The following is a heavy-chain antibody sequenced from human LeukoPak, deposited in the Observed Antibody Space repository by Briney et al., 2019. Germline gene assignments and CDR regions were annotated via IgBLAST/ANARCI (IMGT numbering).Heavy chain of an antibody. D-gene: IGHD1-26*01. CDR1: GGTFSSYA. Sequence: GASVKVSCKASGGTFSSYAISWVRQAPGQGLEWMGIINPSGGSTSYAQKFQGRVTMTRDTSTSTVYMELSSLRSEDTAVYYCARSSGGSSRGYFDYWGQGTLVTVSS. CDR2: INPSGGST. CDR3: ARSSGGSSRGYFDY. V-gene: IGHV1-46*01. J-gene: IGHJ4*02.